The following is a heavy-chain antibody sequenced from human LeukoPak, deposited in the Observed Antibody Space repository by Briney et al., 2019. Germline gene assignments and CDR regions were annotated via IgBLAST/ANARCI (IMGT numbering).Heavy chain of an antibody. J-gene: IGHJ5*02. Sequence: SETLSPTCTVSGASMNTYYWTWIRQFPGKGLEWIGYISSTGSTNYNPSLKSRVTISLDTSKNQFSLELSSVTATDTATYYCARHSATYGSGAWGQGTLVTVSS. CDR1: GASMNTYY. CDR3: ARHSATYGSGA. CDR2: ISSTGST. D-gene: IGHD6-25*01. V-gene: IGHV4-59*08.